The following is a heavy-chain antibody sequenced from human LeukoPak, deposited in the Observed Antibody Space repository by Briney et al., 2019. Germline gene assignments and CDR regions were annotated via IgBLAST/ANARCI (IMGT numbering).Heavy chain of an antibody. V-gene: IGHV3-30*03. CDR2: ISYDGSNK. CDR3: ARDCTGGTCYDAFDI. CDR1: GFAFSSYG. J-gene: IGHJ3*02. Sequence: GGSLRLSCAASGFAFSSYGMHWVRQAPGKGLEWVTLISYDGSNKYYADSVKGRFTISRDNSKNTLYLQMNSLRAGDTAVYYCARDCTGGTCYDAFDIWGQGTMVTVSS. D-gene: IGHD2-15*01.